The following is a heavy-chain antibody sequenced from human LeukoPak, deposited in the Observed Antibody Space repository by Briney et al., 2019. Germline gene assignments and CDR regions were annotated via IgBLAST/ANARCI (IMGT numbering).Heavy chain of an antibody. CDR1: GFTFDDYG. CDR2: ISSNSDSI. V-gene: IGHV3-9*01. Sequence: GRSLRLSCAASGFTFDDYGMHWVRQAGKGLEWVSGISSNSDSIGYADSVKGRFIISRDNAKKSLYLQMNSLGAEDTAVYYCVKANYDISGYYDVWGQGTLVTVSS. CDR3: VKANYDISGYYDV. J-gene: IGHJ4*02. D-gene: IGHD3-22*01.